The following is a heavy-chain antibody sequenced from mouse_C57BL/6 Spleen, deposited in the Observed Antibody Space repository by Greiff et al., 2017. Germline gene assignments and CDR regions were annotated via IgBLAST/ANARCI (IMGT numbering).Heavy chain of an antibody. CDR1: GFTFSDYG. Sequence: EVMLVESGGGLVKPGGSLKLSCAASGFTFSDYGMHWVRQAPEKGLEWVAYISSGSSTIYYADPVKGRFTISRDNAKNTLFLQMTSLRAEDTAMYYCARRITTVVEDYYAMDYWGQGTSVTVSS. J-gene: IGHJ4*01. CDR3: ARRITTVVEDYYAMDY. D-gene: IGHD1-1*01. V-gene: IGHV5-17*01. CDR2: ISSGSSTI.